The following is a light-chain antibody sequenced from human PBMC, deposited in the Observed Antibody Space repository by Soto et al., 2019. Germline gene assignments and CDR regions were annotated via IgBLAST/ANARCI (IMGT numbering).Light chain of an antibody. CDR1: QSVSSN. CDR2: GAS. V-gene: IGKV3-15*01. J-gene: IGKJ5*01. CDR3: QHYNNWST. Sequence: EIVMTQSPATLSVSPGERATLSCRASQSVSSNLAWYQQKPGQAPRLLIYGASTRATGIPARFSGSGSGTEFTLTIRSLQSEDFAVYYCQHYNNWSTFGQGTRLEIK.